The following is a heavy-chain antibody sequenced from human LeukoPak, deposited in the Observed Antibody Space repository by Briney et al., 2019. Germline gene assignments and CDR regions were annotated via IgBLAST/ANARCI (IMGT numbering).Heavy chain of an antibody. CDR1: GFTFSSYA. CDR3: ARDLGIRYFSLDY. D-gene: IGHD3-9*01. J-gene: IGHJ4*02. CDR2: ISYDGSNK. Sequence: GGSLRLSCAASGFTFSSYAMHWVRQAPGKGLEWVAVISYDGSNKYYADSVKGRFTISRDNSKNTLYLQMNSLRAEDTAVYYCARDLGIRYFSLDYWGQGTLVTVSS. V-gene: IGHV3-30*04.